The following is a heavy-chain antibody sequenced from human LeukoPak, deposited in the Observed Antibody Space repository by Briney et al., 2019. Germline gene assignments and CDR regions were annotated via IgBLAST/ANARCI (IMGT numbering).Heavy chain of an antibody. CDR2: ISYDGSNE. D-gene: IGHD1-26*01. CDR1: GFTFSSYV. CDR3: ARDPYSGSYGNYYYYFMDV. Sequence: PGGSLRLSCAASGFTFSSYVMHWVRQAPGKGLEWVAIISYDGSNEYYADSVKGRFTISRDNAKNSLYLQMNSLRAEDTAVYYCARDPYSGSYGNYYYYFMDVWGKGTTVTISS. V-gene: IGHV3-30*04. J-gene: IGHJ6*03.